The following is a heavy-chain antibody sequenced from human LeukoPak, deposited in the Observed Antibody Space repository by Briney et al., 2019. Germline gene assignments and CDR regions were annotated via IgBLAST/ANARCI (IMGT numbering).Heavy chain of an antibody. Sequence: PGGSLRLSCAASGFTFSSYWMSWVRQAPGKGLEWVANIKQDGSEKYYVDSVKGRFTISRDNAKNSLYLQMSSLRAEDTAVYYCASSLYYDFWSGYYSDYWGQGTLVTVSS. D-gene: IGHD3-3*01. V-gene: IGHV3-7*01. CDR1: GFTFSSYW. CDR3: ASSLYYDFWSGYYSDY. J-gene: IGHJ4*02. CDR2: IKQDGSEK.